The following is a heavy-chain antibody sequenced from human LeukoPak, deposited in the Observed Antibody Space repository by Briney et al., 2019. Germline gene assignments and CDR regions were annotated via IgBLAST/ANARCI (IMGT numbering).Heavy chain of an antibody. J-gene: IGHJ4*02. CDR3: ARGRMAVAGSYEY. CDR1: GITFGSYW. CDR2: INPDGSEK. V-gene: IGHV3-7*05. D-gene: IGHD6-19*01. Sequence: GGSLRLSCAASGITFGSYWMTWVRQAPGKGLECVANINPDGSEKHYVDSVEGRFTISRDNAKNSLFLEMDTLRADDTAVYYCARGRMAVAGSYEYWGQGTLVTVSS.